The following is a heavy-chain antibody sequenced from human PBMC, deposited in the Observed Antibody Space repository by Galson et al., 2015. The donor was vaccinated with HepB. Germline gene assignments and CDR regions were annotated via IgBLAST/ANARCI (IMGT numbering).Heavy chain of an antibody. CDR3: ARVQKQKYSSSWYYFDY. V-gene: IGHV4-4*02. Sequence: ETLSLTCTVSGGSISSVTHWSWVRQPPGKGLEWIGEIYHSGSTNYNPSLKSRLTISVDKSTNQFSLKLNSVTAADTAVYYCARVQKQKYSSSWYYFDYWGQGTLVTVSS. J-gene: IGHJ4*02. CDR1: GGSISSVTH. CDR2: IYHSGST. D-gene: IGHD6-13*01.